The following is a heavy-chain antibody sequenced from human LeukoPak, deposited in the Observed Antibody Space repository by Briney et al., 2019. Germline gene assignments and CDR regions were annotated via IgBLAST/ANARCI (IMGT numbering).Heavy chain of an antibody. V-gene: IGHV3-48*03. Sequence: GGSLRLSCAASGFTFSSYDMNWVRQAPGKGLEWVSYISSSGSTIYYADSVKGRFTISRDNAKNSLYLQMNSLRAEDTAVYYCARAEQWLDGAYYFDYWGQGTLVTVSS. D-gene: IGHD6-19*01. CDR3: ARAEQWLDGAYYFDY. CDR1: GFTFSSYD. CDR2: ISSSGSTI. J-gene: IGHJ4*02.